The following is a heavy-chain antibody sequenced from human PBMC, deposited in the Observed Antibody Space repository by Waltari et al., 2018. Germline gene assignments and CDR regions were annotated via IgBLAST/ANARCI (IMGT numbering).Heavy chain of an antibody. D-gene: IGHD5-12*01. V-gene: IGHV4-39*01. Sequence: QLQLQESGPGLVRPSETLSLTCSVSGGSIATNRHYWGWIRKSPGQGLEWIATISYTGATYTGPSLKSRVTLSRDTSKNQLSLTLDSVTAADTAVYYCATYIGASVGTAAFDVWGQGTMVTVSS. CDR3: ATYIGASVGTAAFDV. J-gene: IGHJ3*01. CDR2: ISYTGAT. CDR1: GGSIATNRHY.